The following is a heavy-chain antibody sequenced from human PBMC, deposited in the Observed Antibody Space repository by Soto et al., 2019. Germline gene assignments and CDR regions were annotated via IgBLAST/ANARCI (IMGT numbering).Heavy chain of an antibody. V-gene: IGHV2-70*01. CDR3: AREGPVTYDYGTDV. J-gene: IGHJ6*02. D-gene: IGHD2-2*01. CDR2: IDWDDDK. CDR1: GFSLITSGMC. Sequence: SGPTLVNPTQTRTLTCTFSGFSLITSGMCVSWIRQPPGKALEWLALIDWDDDKYYSTSLKTRLTISKDTSKNQVVLTMTNMDPVDKATYYCAREGPVTYDYGTDVWGQGTTVTVSS.